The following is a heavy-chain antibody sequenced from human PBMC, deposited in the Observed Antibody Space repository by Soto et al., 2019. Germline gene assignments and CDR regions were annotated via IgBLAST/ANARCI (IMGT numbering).Heavy chain of an antibody. Sequence: GASVEVSCKASGYTFTSYYIHWVRQAPGQGLEWMGIINPSGGSTSYAQKFQGRVTMTRDTSTSTVYMELSSLRAEDTAVYYCAGPLRFLEWFTYYGMDVWGQGPTVTV. CDR3: AGPLRFLEWFTYYGMDV. J-gene: IGHJ6*02. CDR2: INPSGGST. CDR1: GYTFTSYY. D-gene: IGHD3-3*01. V-gene: IGHV1-46*01.